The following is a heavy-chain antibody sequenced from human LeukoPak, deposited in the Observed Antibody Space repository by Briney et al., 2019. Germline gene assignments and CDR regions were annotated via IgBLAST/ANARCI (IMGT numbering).Heavy chain of an antibody. J-gene: IGHJ4*02. CDR3: ARAHYSSGWVPFDY. CDR1: GYTFTGYY. CDR2: INPNSGGT. D-gene: IGHD6-19*01. V-gene: IGHV1-2*02. Sequence: ASVKVSCKASGYTFTGYYMHWVRQAPGQGLEWVGWINPNSGGTNYAQKFQGRVTMTRDTSISTAYMELSRLRSDDTAVYYCARAHYSSGWVPFDYWGQGTLVTVSS.